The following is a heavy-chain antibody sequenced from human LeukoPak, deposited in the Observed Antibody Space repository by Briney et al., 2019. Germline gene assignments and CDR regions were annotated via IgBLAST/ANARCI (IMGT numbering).Heavy chain of an antibody. CDR1: GFTFSSYA. CDR3: AREDSSSWCPDY. Sequence: PGRSLRLSCAASGFTFSSYAMHWVRQAPGKGLEWVAAISYDGSNKYYADSVKGRFTISRDNSKNTLYLQMNSLRAEDTAVYYCAREDSSSWCPDYWGQGTLVTVSS. D-gene: IGHD6-13*01. CDR2: ISYDGSNK. V-gene: IGHV3-30*04. J-gene: IGHJ4*02.